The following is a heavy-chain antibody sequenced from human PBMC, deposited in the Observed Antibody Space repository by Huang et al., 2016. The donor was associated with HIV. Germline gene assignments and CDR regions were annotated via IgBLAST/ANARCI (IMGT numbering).Heavy chain of an antibody. J-gene: IGHJ5*02. Sequence: QVRLDQWGAGLLKPSETLTLTCAVFGDSLSGFFWRWIRTSPGRGLEWIGEITKSGRTNYNPSLKSRLTIAIDTSKKQFSLKLKSVTADDTSTYYCARGRGTSWSFFDTWGQGSFVTVSS. D-gene: IGHD2-2*01. CDR2: ITKSGRT. V-gene: IGHV4-34*01. CDR3: ARGRGTSWSFFDT. CDR1: GDSLSGFF.